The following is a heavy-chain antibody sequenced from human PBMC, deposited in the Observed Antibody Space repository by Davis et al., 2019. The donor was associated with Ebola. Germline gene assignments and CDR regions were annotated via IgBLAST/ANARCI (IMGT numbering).Heavy chain of an antibody. V-gene: IGHV1-46*01. CDR2: INPSGGST. Sequence: AASVKVSCKASGYTFTSYYMHWVRQAPGQGLEWMGIINPSGGSTSYAQKSQGRVTMTRDTSTSTVYMELSSLRSEDTAVYYCARDLYGPNYYYGMDVWGQGTTVTVSS. D-gene: IGHD4-17*01. CDR1: GYTFTSYY. J-gene: IGHJ6*02. CDR3: ARDLYGPNYYYGMDV.